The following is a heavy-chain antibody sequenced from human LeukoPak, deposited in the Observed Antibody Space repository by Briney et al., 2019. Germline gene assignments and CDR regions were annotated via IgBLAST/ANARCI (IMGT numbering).Heavy chain of an antibody. D-gene: IGHD5-18*01. J-gene: IGHJ4*02. Sequence: RTGGSLRLSCAASGFTFSDYYMSWIRQAPGKGLEWVSYISSSGSTIYYADSVKGRFTISRDNAKNSLFLQMNSLRAEDTAVYYCAREAGGYSYATHLDYWGQGTLVTVSS. V-gene: IGHV3-11*04. CDR2: ISSSGSTI. CDR3: AREAGGYSYATHLDY. CDR1: GFTFSDYY.